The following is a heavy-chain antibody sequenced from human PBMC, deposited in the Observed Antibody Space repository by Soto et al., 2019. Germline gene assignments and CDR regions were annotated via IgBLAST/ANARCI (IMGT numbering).Heavy chain of an antibody. D-gene: IGHD3-3*01. CDR1: GYTFTSYD. CDR3: ARGIHPTIFDAFDI. Sequence: QVQLVQSGAEVKKPGASVKVSCKASGYTFTSYDINWVRQATGQGLEWMGWMNPNSGNTGYAQKFQDRVTMTRNTSISTAYMELSSLRSEDTAVYYCARGIHPTIFDAFDIWGQGTMVTVSS. CDR2: MNPNSGNT. V-gene: IGHV1-8*01. J-gene: IGHJ3*02.